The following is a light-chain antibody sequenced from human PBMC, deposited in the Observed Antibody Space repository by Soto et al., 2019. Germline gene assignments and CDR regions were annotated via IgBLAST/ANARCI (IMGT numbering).Light chain of an antibody. CDR3: HQLQSYPL. V-gene: IGKV1-9*01. Sequence: DIQLTQSPSFLSASVGDRVTITCRASQGISSYLAWYQQKPGKAPKLLIYAASPLQSGVPSRFSGIGSETDVTLTISSLHPEDLGTYYCHQLQSYPLFGPGTKVDIK. CDR2: AAS. CDR1: QGISSY. J-gene: IGKJ3*01.